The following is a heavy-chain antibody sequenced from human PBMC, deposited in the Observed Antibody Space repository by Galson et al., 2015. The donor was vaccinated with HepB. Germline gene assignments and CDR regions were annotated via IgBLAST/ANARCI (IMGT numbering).Heavy chain of an antibody. V-gene: IGHV4-59*08. CDR1: GGSISSYY. J-gene: IGHJ3*02. CDR3: ARHTYQHGAFDI. CDR2: IYYSGST. D-gene: IGHD2-2*01. Sequence: QVHLQESGPGLVKPSETLSLTCTVSGGSISSYYWSWIRQPPGKGLEWIGYIYYSGSTNYNPSLKSRVTISVDTSKNQFSLKLSSVTAADTAVYYCARHTYQHGAFDIWGQRTMVTVSS.